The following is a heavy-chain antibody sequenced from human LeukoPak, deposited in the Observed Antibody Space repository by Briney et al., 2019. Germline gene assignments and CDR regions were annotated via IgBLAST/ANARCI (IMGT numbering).Heavy chain of an antibody. D-gene: IGHD1-7*01. CDR2: IYYSGST. Sequence: SETLSLTCTVSGGSISSGGYYWSWIRQHPGKGLEWIGYIYYSGSTYYNPSLKSRATISVGTSKNQFSLKLSSVTAADTAVYYCARDLGGKGWNYGWFDPWGQGTLVTVSS. CDR1: GGSISSGGYY. V-gene: IGHV4-31*03. CDR3: ARDLGGKGWNYGWFDP. J-gene: IGHJ5*02.